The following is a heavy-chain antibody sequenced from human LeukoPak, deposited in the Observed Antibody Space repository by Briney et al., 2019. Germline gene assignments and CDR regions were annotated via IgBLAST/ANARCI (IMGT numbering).Heavy chain of an antibody. J-gene: IGHJ4*02. V-gene: IGHV3-20*04. CDR3: ARGLDTAMAPFDY. Sequence: GGSLRLSCAASGFTFSSYEMNWVRQAPGKGLEWVSGINWNGGSTGYADSVKGRFTISRDNAKNSLYLQMNSLRAEDTALYYCARGLDTAMAPFDYWGQGTLVTVSS. CDR1: GFTFSSYE. CDR2: INWNGGST. D-gene: IGHD5-18*01.